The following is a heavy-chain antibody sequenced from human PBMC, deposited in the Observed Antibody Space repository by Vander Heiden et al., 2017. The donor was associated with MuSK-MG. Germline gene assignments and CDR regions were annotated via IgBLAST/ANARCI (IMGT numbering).Heavy chain of an antibody. CDR1: GFTFRSYW. CDR3: ARDPRWFETAAGDAFDI. CDR2: IKGDGRST. J-gene: IGHJ3*02. Sequence: EVQLVESGGGLVQPGGSLRLSCAASGFTFRSYWMHWVRQAPGKGLVWVSRIKGDGRSTSYADSVKGRFTISRDNAKNTLYLQMNSLRVEDTAVYYCARDPRWFETAAGDAFDIWGQGTVVTVSS. D-gene: IGHD6-13*01. V-gene: IGHV3-74*01.